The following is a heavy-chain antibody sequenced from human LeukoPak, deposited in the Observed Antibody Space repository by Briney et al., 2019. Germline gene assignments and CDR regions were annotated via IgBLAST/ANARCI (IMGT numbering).Heavy chain of an antibody. V-gene: IGHV3-7*01. CDR3: ARDREWELLHWFDP. Sequence: PGGSLRLSCAASGFTFSSYRMSWVRQAPGKGLEWVANIKQDGSEKYYVDSVKGRFTISRDNAKNSLYLQMNSLRAEDTAVYYCARDREWELLHWFDPWGQGTLVTVSS. J-gene: IGHJ5*02. D-gene: IGHD1-26*01. CDR1: GFTFSSYR. CDR2: IKQDGSEK.